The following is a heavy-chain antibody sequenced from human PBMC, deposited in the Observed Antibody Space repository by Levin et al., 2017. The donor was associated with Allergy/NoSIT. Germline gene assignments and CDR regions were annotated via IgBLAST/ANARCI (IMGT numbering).Heavy chain of an antibody. V-gene: IGHV1-46*01. Sequence: PGGSLRLSCKASGYTFTSYYMHWVRQAPGQGLEWMGIINPSGGSTSYAQKFQGRVTMTRDTSTSTVYMELSSLRSEDTAVYYCAREMPTIDETNYYGSGSYSDYWGQGTLVTVSS. D-gene: IGHD3-10*01. J-gene: IGHJ4*02. CDR1: GYTFTSYY. CDR2: INPSGGST. CDR3: AREMPTIDETNYYGSGSYSDY.